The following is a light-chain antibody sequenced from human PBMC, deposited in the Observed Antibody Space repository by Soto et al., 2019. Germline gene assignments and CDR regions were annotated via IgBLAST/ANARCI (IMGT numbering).Light chain of an antibody. CDR2: DAS. J-gene: IGKJ1*01. V-gene: IGKV1-5*01. CDR1: QSISHF. Sequence: DIQMTQSPSTLSASVGDRVTITCRASQSISHFLAWYQQKPGKVPKLLIYDASNLESGVPSRFSGSGSATDFTLTISGLQPDDFTTYYCQQHSSYSRAFGQGTKVDIK. CDR3: QQHSSYSRA.